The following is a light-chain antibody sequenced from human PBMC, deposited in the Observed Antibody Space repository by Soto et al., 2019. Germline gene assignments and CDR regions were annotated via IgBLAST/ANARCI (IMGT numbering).Light chain of an antibody. CDR3: QQYGNSPLT. J-gene: IGKJ4*01. V-gene: IGKV3-20*01. Sequence: EIVLTQSPGTLSLSPGERATLSCRASQSVSSSYLAWYQQTPGQAPRLLIYGASSRATGIRDRFSGSGSGTDFTITISRLEPEDFAVYYCQQYGNSPLTFGGGTKVEIK. CDR1: QSVSSSY. CDR2: GAS.